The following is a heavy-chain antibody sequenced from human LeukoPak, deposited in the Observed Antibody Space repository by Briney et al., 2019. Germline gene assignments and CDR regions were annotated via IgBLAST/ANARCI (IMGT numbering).Heavy chain of an antibody. Sequence: PGGSLRLSCAASGFTISSFVMSWVRQAPGKGLEWVSSISGSGVYKYYTDSVKGRFTISRDNSKNTLYVQMNSLRAEDTAVYYCAKVSCTGGTCSSFDYWGQGTLATVSS. V-gene: IGHV3-23*01. CDR3: AKVSCTGGTCSSFDY. D-gene: IGHD2-8*02. CDR2: ISGSGVYK. J-gene: IGHJ4*02. CDR1: GFTISSFV.